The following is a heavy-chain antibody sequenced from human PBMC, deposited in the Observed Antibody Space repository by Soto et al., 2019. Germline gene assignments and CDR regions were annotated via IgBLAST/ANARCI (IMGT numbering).Heavy chain of an antibody. D-gene: IGHD5-12*01. CDR2: SNADKGDT. J-gene: IGHJ5*02. Sequence: ASVKVSCKASGYGFTDFAMHWGRLASGQRLEWMGWSNADKGDTKYSPKFQGRGTITRDTSATTVDMELRSLRSEDTAVYYCARGPLSGVATIWDYPNWFDHWGQGSLVTVSS. CDR3: ARGPLSGVATIWDYPNWFDH. V-gene: IGHV1-3*01. CDR1: GYGFTDFA.